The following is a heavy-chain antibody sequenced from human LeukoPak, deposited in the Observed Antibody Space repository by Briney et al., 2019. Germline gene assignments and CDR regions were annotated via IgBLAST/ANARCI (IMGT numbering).Heavy chain of an antibody. D-gene: IGHD3-22*01. CDR1: EFTFSSYV. CDR3: AKVLTSGCYFFDY. V-gene: IGHV3-23*01. Sequence: GGSLRLSCAASEFTFSSYVMAWVRQAPGKGLEWVSAISGGGGNTYYADSVKGRFTISRDNSKNTLYLQMNSLRAEDTAVYYCAKVLTSGCYFFDYWGQGTLVTVSS. J-gene: IGHJ4*02. CDR2: ISGGGGNT.